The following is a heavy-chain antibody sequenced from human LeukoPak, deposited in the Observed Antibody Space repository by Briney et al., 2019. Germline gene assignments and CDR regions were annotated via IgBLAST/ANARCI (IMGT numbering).Heavy chain of an antibody. J-gene: IGHJ4*02. CDR3: AVLGYCSGGSCYSTNYFDY. V-gene: IGHV3-23*01. CDR1: GFTFNNYA. D-gene: IGHD2-15*01. CDR2: VTGSGAGT. Sequence: GGSLRLSCAASGFTFNNYAMAWVRQIPGRGLEWVAAVTGSGAGTYYADSVKGRSAISRDNSKNTLYLQMNSLRAEDTAVYYCAVLGYCSGGSCYSTNYFDYWGQGTLVTVSS.